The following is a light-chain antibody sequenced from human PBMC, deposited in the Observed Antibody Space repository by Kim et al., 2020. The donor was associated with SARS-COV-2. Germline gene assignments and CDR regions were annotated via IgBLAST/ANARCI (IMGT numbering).Light chain of an antibody. V-gene: IGLV2-14*01. CDR3: SSYTSSSTRV. CDR2: EVS. J-gene: IGLJ2*01. CDR1: SRDIGDYNF. Sequence: QSALTQPASVSGSPGQSITISCTGGSRDIGDYNFVSWYQQHPGKAPKLIIHEVSHRPSGVSDRFSGSKSVNTASLTISGLQPEDEAHYYCSSYTSSSTRVFGGGTRVTVL.